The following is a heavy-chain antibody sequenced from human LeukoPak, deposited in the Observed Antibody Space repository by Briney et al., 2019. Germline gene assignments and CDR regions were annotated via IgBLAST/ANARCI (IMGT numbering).Heavy chain of an antibody. J-gene: IGHJ4*02. CDR3: AREGGPYRPLDY. CDR1: GGSITNTNY. CDR2: VNLQGST. V-gene: IGHV4-4*02. Sequence: SETLSLTCGVSGGSITNTNYWTWVGQPPGQGLEWIGEVNLQGSTNYNPSLMGRVAISVDTSESHISLQLTSVTAADTAVYYCAREGGPYRPLDYSGQGTLVTVSS.